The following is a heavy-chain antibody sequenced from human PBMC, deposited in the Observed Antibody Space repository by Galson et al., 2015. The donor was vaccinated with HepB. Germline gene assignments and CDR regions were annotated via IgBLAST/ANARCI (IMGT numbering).Heavy chain of an antibody. CDR3: AREGPCSSSSCNYFDY. V-gene: IGHV3-66*01. D-gene: IGHD2-2*01. Sequence: SLRLSCAASGFTVSSGSMSWVRQAPGKGLEWVSVIYSDGSTYYADSVKGRFTISRDNAKNTLYLQMNSLRAEDTAVYYCAREGPCSSSSCNYFDYWGQGTLVTVSS. CDR2: IYSDGST. J-gene: IGHJ4*02. CDR1: GFTVSSGS.